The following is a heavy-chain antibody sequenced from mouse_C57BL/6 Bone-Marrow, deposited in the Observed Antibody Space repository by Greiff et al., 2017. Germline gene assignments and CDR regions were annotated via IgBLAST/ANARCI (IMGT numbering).Heavy chain of an antibody. J-gene: IGHJ2*01. D-gene: IGHD1-1*01. CDR1: GYTFTSYW. Sequence: QVQLQQPGAELVKPGASVKLSCKASGYTFTSYWMQWVKQRPGQGLEWIGEIDPSDSYTNYNQKFTGKATLTVDTSSSTAYMQLSSLTSEDSAVYYCERGYYYGSSFDYWGQGTTLTVSS. CDR3: ERGYYYGSSFDY. V-gene: IGHV1-50*01. CDR2: IDPSDSYT.